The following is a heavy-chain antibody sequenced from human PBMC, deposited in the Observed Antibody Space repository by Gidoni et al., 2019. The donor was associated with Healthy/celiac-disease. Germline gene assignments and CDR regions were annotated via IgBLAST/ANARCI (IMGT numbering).Heavy chain of an antibody. J-gene: IGHJ6*02. D-gene: IGHD6-13*01. V-gene: IGHV3-30-3*01. Sequence: QVQLVESGGGVVQPGRSLRLSCAASGFTFSSYAMHWVRQAPGKGLEWVAVISYDGSNKYYADSVKGRFTISRDNSKNTLYLQMNSLRAEDTAVYYCARDLYSSPRGNYYGMDVWGQGTTVTVSS. CDR3: ARDLYSSPRGNYYGMDV. CDR2: ISYDGSNK. CDR1: GFTFSSYA.